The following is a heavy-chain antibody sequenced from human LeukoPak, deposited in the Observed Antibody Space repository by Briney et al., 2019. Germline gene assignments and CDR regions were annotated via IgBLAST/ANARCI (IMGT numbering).Heavy chain of an antibody. CDR3: ATARVVGIDY. J-gene: IGHJ4*02. CDR2: FDPEDGET. Sequence: GASVKVSCKVSGYTLTELSMHWVRQAPGKGLEGMGGFDPEDGETIYAQKFQGRVTMTADTSTDTAYMELSSLRSEDTAVYYCATARVVGIDYWGQETLVTVSS. CDR1: GYTLTELS. D-gene: IGHD2-15*01. V-gene: IGHV1-24*01.